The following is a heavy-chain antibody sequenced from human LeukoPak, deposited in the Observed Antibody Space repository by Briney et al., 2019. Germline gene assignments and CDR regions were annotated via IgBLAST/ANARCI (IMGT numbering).Heavy chain of an antibody. V-gene: IGHV3-23*01. Sequence: GGSLRLSRAASGFTFRTYALSWGRQAPGKGLVWLSTIDSGGYSTFYADSVKGRFTISRDNSQNTLFLQINRLRAEDTAIYYCAKRYFGSGSSPFDYWGQGTLVTVSS. D-gene: IGHD3-10*01. CDR3: AKRYFGSGSSPFDY. J-gene: IGHJ4*02. CDR2: IDSGGYST. CDR1: GFTFRTYA.